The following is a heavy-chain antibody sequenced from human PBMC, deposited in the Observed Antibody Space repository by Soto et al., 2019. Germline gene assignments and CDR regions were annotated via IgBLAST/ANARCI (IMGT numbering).Heavy chain of an antibody. D-gene: IGHD3-3*01. Sequence: PWETLSLTCTVSGGSISSYYWSWIRQPPGKGLEWIGYIYYSGSTNYNPSLKSRVTISVDTSKNQFSLKLSSVTAADTAVYYCARGGTYDFWSGYYGGGFDPWGQGTLLTVSS. J-gene: IGHJ5*02. CDR3: ARGGTYDFWSGYYGGGFDP. CDR1: GGSISSYY. CDR2: IYYSGST. V-gene: IGHV4-59*01.